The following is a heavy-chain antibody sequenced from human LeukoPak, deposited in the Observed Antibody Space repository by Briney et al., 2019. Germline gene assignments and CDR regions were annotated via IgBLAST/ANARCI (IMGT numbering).Heavy chain of an antibody. CDR2: INPSGGST. J-gene: IGHJ4*02. CDR3: AREYQRWGLFY. CDR1: GYTFTSYY. Sequence: ASVKVSCKASGYTFTSYYMHWVRQAPGQGLEWMEIINPSGGSTSYAQKFQGRVTMTRDTSTSTVYMELSSLRSEDTAVYYCAREYQRWGLFYWGQGTLVTVSS. V-gene: IGHV1-46*01. D-gene: IGHD2-2*01.